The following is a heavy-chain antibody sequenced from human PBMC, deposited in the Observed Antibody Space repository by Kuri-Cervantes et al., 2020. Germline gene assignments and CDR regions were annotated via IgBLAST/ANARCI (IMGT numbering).Heavy chain of an antibody. CDR1: GFTFSSYG. D-gene: IGHD2-21*02. J-gene: IGHJ4*02. V-gene: IGHV3-33*01. CDR2: IWYDGSNK. CDR3: VRSRGGDCYHDY. Sequence: GESLKISCAASGFTFSSYGMHWVRQAPGKGLEWVAVIWYDGSNKYYADSVKGRFTISRDNSKNTLYLQMNSLRAEDTAVYYCVRSRGGDCYHDYWGQGTLVTVSS.